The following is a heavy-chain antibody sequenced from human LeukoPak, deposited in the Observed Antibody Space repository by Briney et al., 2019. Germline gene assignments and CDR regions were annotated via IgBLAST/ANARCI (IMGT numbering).Heavy chain of an antibody. D-gene: IGHD5-18*01. Sequence: PLASVKVSCKASGYTFTSYAMHWVRQAPGQRLEWMGWINAGNGNTKYSQKFQGRVTITRDTSAGTAYMELSSLRSEDTAVYYCARDVGIQLWLDPPRAFDYWGQGTLVTVSS. V-gene: IGHV1-3*01. CDR1: GYTFTSYA. J-gene: IGHJ4*02. CDR3: ARDVGIQLWLDPPRAFDY. CDR2: INAGNGNT.